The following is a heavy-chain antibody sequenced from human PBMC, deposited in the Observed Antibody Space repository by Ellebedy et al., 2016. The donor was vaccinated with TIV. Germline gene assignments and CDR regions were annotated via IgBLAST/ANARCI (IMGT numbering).Heavy chain of an antibody. CDR3: ARRVGYHNDYFDY. V-gene: IGHV4-39*01. CDR2: IYYSGST. J-gene: IGHJ4*02. CDR1: GGSISSSSYY. Sequence: SETLSLTXTVSGGSISSSSYYWGWIRQPPGKGLEWIGSIYYSGSTYYNPSLKSRVTISVDTSKNQFSLKLSSVTAADTAVYYCARRVGYHNDYFDYWGQGTLVTVSS. D-gene: IGHD3-22*01.